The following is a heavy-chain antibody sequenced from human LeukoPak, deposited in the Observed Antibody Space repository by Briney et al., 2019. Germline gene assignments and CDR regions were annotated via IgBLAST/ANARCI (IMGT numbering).Heavy chain of an antibody. Sequence: PGGSLRLSCTASGFTFSGYWMSWVRQAPGKGLEWVANIKHVGTEKYYVDSVKGRFTISRDNAKNSPYLQMSNLRAEDTAVYFCARGGGLDVWGQGATVTVSS. J-gene: IGHJ6*02. CDR2: IKHVGTEK. V-gene: IGHV3-7*03. D-gene: IGHD3-16*01. CDR1: GFTFSGYW. CDR3: ARGGGLDV.